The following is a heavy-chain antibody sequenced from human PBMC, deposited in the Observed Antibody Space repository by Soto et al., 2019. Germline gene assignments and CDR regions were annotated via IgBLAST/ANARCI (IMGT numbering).Heavy chain of an antibody. Sequence: SETLSLTCTVSGGSISSGGYYWSWIRQHPGKGLEWIGYIYYSGSTYYNPSLKSRVTISVDTSKNQFSLKLSSVTAADTAVYYCATAPTTAYYYGMDVWGQGXTVTVYS. D-gene: IGHD4-17*01. CDR2: IYYSGST. CDR1: GGSISSGGYY. CDR3: ATAPTTAYYYGMDV. J-gene: IGHJ6*02. V-gene: IGHV4-31*03.